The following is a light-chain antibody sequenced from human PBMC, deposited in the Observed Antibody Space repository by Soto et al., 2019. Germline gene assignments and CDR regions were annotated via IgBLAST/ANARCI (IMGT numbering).Light chain of an antibody. Sequence: EIVLTQSPGTLSLSPGERATLSCRASQSFSSGYLAWYQQKPGQAPRLLIYGASSRATDIPDRFSGSGSGTDFTLTISRLEPEDFAVYYCQQRTNWPHTFGGGTKVEIK. CDR1: QSFSSGY. CDR2: GAS. CDR3: QQRTNWPHT. V-gene: IGKV3D-20*02. J-gene: IGKJ4*01.